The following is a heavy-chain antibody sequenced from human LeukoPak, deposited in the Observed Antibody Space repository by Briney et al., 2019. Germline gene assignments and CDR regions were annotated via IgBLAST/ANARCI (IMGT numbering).Heavy chain of an antibody. CDR1: GFTFADYT. Sequence: GGSLRLSCAASGFTFADYTMHWVRQTPERGLEWVSYITDSGSTIHYADSVNGRFTISRDNAKNSLYLQMNSLRAEDSAVYYCARSIGLTGGGVDVWGRGTTVTVSS. V-gene: IGHV3-11*01. D-gene: IGHD3-9*01. CDR2: ITDSGSTI. CDR3: ARSIGLTGGGVDV. J-gene: IGHJ6*02.